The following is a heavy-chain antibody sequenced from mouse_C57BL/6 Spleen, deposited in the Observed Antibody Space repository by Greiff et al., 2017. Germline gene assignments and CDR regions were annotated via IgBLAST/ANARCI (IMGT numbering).Heavy chain of an antibody. CDR3: ARSDYYGSSYGFAY. CDR2: ILPGSGSP. J-gene: IGHJ3*01. CDR1: GYTFTGYW. D-gene: IGHD1-1*01. Sequence: LQESGAELMKPGASVKLSCTATGYTFTGYWIEWVQQRPGHGLEWIGEILPGSGSPYYYAKIKGKATFTADTSSNTAYMQLSSLTTEDSAIYYCARSDYYGSSYGFAYWGQGTLVTVSA. V-gene: IGHV1-9*01.